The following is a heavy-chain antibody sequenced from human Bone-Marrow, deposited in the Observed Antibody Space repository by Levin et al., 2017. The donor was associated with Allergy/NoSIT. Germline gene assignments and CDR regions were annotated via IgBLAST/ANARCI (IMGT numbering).Heavy chain of an antibody. Sequence: GGSLRLSCAASGFTFDDYAMHWVRQAPGKGLEWVSGISWNSGSIGYADSVKGRFTISRDNAKNSLYLQMNSLRAEDTALYYCAKEPSCGRSPFALDPGWCSSGWYRLSYYYYYGMDVWGQGTTVTVSS. CDR1: GFTFDDYA. CDR3: AKEPSCGRSPFALDPGWCSSGWYRLSYYYYYGMDV. V-gene: IGHV3-9*01. J-gene: IGHJ6*02. CDR2: ISWNSGSI. D-gene: IGHD6-19*01.